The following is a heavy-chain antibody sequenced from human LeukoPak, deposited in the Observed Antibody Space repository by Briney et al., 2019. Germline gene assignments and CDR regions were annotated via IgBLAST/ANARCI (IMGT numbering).Heavy chain of an antibody. CDR1: GGSINSDY. D-gene: IGHD3-10*01. V-gene: IGHV4-59*01. CDR2: ISYSGRT. Sequence: PSETLSLTCSVSGGSINSDYWSWIRQPPGKGLEWIAYISYSGRTKYNPSLESRVTISLETSKNQFSLRLSSVTAADTAVYYCVRDHTGIGKSNAFDIWGQGTMVAVSS. CDR3: VRDHTGIGKSNAFDI. J-gene: IGHJ3*02.